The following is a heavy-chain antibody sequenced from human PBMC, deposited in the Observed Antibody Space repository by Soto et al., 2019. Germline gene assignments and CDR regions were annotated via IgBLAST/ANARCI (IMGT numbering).Heavy chain of an antibody. CDR1: GGCISSYY. V-gene: IGHV4-59*07. CDR2: IYYSGST. Sequence: PSDTLSLTCTVSGGCISSYYWSWIRQPPGKGLEWIGYIYYSGSTNYNPSLKSRVTISVDTSKNQFSLKLSSVTAADTAVYYCASGPLYCSSTSCYQFDYWGQGTLVTVSS. J-gene: IGHJ4*02. D-gene: IGHD2-2*01. CDR3: ASGPLYCSSTSCYQFDY.